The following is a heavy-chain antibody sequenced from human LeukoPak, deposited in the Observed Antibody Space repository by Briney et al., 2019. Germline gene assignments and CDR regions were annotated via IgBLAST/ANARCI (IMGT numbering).Heavy chain of an antibody. CDR1: GGTFSSYA. V-gene: IGHV1-69*04. J-gene: IGHJ4*02. CDR2: IIPIIGIA. Sequence: SVKVSCKASGGTFSSYAISWVRQAPGQGLEWMGRIIPIIGIANYAQKFQGRVTITADKSTSTAYMELSSLRSEDTAVYYCARVSVRGSDYYDSSGYHYWGQGTLVTVSS. CDR3: ARVSVRGSDYYDSSGYHY. D-gene: IGHD3-22*01.